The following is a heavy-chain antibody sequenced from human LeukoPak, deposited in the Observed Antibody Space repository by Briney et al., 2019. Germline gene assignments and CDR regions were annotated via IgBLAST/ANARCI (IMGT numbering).Heavy chain of an antibody. D-gene: IGHD6-6*01. CDR1: GYTFTSYD. Sequence: GASVKVSCKASGYTFTSYDINWVRQATGQGLEWMGWMNPNSGNTGYAQKFQGRVTMTRDTSTSTVYMELSSLRSEDTAVYYCARGPLSSSSPLGDWGQGTLVTVSS. V-gene: IGHV1-8*01. CDR3: ARGPLSSSSPLGD. CDR2: MNPNSGNT. J-gene: IGHJ4*02.